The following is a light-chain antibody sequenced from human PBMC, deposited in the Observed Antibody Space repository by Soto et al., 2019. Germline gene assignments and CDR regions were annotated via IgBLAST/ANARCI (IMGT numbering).Light chain of an antibody. V-gene: IGKV2-24*01. CDR2: KVS. CDR3: FQATQYPPYT. J-gene: IGKJ2*01. CDR1: ESLLHSDGKTY. Sequence: DIVLTQTPLSSPVTLGQPASISCRSSESLLHSDGKTYLSWLQQRPGQPPRLLIYKVSNRLSGVPDRFSGSGAGTDFTLIISRVEADDVGVYYCFQATQYPPYTFGQGTKLEIE.